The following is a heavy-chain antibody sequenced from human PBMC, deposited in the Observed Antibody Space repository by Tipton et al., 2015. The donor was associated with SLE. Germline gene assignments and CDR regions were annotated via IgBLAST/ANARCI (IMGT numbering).Heavy chain of an antibody. D-gene: IGHD3-3*01. V-gene: IGHV3-23*01. CDR1: GFIFSTCA. Sequence: SLRLSCAASGFIFSTCAMSWVRQAPGKGLEWVSEISGNGGSTYYADSVKGRFPISRDNSKNTLYLQMNSLRAEDTAVYYCAREEWLSFDYWGQGTLVTVSS. CDR2: ISGNGGST. CDR3: AREEWLSFDY. J-gene: IGHJ4*02.